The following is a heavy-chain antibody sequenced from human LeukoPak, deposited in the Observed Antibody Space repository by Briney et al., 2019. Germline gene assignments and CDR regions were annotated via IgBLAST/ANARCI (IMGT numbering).Heavy chain of an antibody. CDR3: AREHDSSGYVDY. CDR1: GGSISSGDYY. D-gene: IGHD3-22*01. V-gene: IGHV4-30-4*01. J-gene: IGHJ4*02. CDR2: IYYSGST. Sequence: SQTLSLTCTVSGGSISSGDYYWRWIRKPPGEGLEWIGYIYYSGSTYYNPSLKSRVTISVDTSKNQFSLKLSSVTAADTAVYYCAREHDSSGYVDYWGQGTLVTVSS.